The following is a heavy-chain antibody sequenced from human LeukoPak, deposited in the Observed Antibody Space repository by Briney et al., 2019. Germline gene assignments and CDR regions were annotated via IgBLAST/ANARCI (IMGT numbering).Heavy chain of an antibody. D-gene: IGHD3-22*01. CDR1: EFSFSRYG. V-gene: IGHV3-33*01. J-gene: IGHJ4*02. CDR3: ARSRNNYDSSGYSALDY. CDR2: LWYDGINK. Sequence: VGSLRLSCAPPEFSFSRYGMHSVRQAPGKGRQRVAGLWYDGINKDHADSLHGRFTISTDNSQSTIYLHMNRLRAENTAVYYCARSRNNYDSSGYSALDYWGQGTLVTVSS.